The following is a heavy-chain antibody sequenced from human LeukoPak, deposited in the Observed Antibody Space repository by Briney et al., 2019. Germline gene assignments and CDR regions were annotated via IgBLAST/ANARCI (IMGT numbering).Heavy chain of an antibody. CDR1: GFTFTPYG. Sequence: ASVKVSCKASGFTFTPYGVCWVCEAPRHGVEWMGWISAYNGNTNYAQKLQGRVTMTTDTSTSTAYMELRSLRSDDTAVYYCARGLGSYPFDYWGQGTLVTVSS. CDR2: ISAYNGNT. J-gene: IGHJ4*02. V-gene: IGHV1-18*01. D-gene: IGHD1-26*01. CDR3: ARGLGSYPFDY.